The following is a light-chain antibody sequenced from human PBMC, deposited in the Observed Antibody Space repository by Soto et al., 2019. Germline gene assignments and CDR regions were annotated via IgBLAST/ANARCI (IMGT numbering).Light chain of an antibody. J-gene: IGKJ2*01. V-gene: IGKV3-11*01. Sequence: EIVLTQSPATLSLSPGERATLSCRASQSVSSYLAWYQQKPGQAPRLLIYDASNRATGIPARFSGSGSGTDFTLTISSLEPEDVAVYYCQQRSNWPGYTFGQGTKLEIK. CDR3: QQRSNWPGYT. CDR1: QSVSSY. CDR2: DAS.